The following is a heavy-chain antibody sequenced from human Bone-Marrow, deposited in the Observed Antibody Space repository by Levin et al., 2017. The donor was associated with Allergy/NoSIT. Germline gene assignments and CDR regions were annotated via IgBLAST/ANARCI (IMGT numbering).Heavy chain of an antibody. J-gene: IGHJ4*02. D-gene: IGHD3-3*01. Sequence: GGSLRLSCAVSGFPFTSYWMSWVRQAPGGGLEWVANIKEDGSNQYYVDSVKGRFTISRDNAKESVYLQMNSLRAEDTAVYYCARLGISALGYDFWPRYYKPHFFDYWGQGTLVTVSS. CDR3: ARLGISALGYDFWPRYYKPHFFDY. V-gene: IGHV3-7*01. CDR2: IKEDGSNQ. CDR1: GFPFTSYW.